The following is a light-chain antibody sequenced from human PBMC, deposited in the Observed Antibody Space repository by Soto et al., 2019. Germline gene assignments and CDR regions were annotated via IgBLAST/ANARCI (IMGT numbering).Light chain of an antibody. Sequence: IQLTQSPSSLSASVGDRVTITCRASQGISSYLAWYQQKPGKAPKLLIYAASTLQSGVPSRFSGSGSGTDFTLTISSLLPEDFATYYCQQPNSYPITFGQGTRLEIK. CDR3: QQPNSYPIT. CDR2: AAS. V-gene: IGKV1-9*01. CDR1: QGISSY. J-gene: IGKJ5*01.